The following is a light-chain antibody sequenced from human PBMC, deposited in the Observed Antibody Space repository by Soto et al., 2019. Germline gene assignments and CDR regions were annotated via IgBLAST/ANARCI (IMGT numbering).Light chain of an antibody. CDR1: QGISSS. V-gene: IGKV1D-12*01. CDR2: AAS. J-gene: IGKJ5*01. Sequence: DIQMTQSPSSLSASVGDRVTISCQASQGISSSLAWYQQKPGKAPKLLIYAASSLQSGVPSRFSGSGFGTDFTLTISSLQPEDSAIYYCQQADTFPIPFGQGTRLEI. CDR3: QQADTFPIP.